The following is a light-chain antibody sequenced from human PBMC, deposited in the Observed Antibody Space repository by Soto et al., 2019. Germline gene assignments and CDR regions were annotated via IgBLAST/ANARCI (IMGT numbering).Light chain of an antibody. CDR3: QQYYSIPFT. CDR2: WES. V-gene: IGKV4-1*01. Sequence: DIVMTQSPDSLAVSLGERATINCKSSQSVLYSSNNKNYLAWYQQKPGQPHKLLIYWESTRESGVPDRFSGSGSGTDCNSTLSRQQAEAVAVYYCQQYYSIPFTFGQGTRLEIK. CDR1: QSVLYSSNNKNY. J-gene: IGKJ5*01.